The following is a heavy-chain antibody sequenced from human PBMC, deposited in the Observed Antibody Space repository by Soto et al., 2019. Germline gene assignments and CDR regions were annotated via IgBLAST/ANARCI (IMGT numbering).Heavy chain of an antibody. D-gene: IGHD2-8*01. CDR3: ARAELIVLMVYAMAPFDY. CDR1: GFTFSSYS. V-gene: IGHV3-48*01. Sequence: EVQLVESGGGLVQPGGSLRLSCAASGFTFSSYSMNWVRQAPGKGLEWVSYISSSSSTIYYADSVKGRFTISRDNAKNSLYLQMNGLRAEDTAVYYCARAELIVLMVYAMAPFDYWGQGTLVTVSS. CDR2: ISSSSSTI. J-gene: IGHJ4*02.